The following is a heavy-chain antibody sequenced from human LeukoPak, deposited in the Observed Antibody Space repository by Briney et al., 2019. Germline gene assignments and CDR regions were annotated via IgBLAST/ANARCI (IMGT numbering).Heavy chain of an antibody. CDR3: ARDSCSSTSCYFDY. CDR2: IYYSGST. J-gene: IGHJ4*02. CDR1: GGSLSSYY. V-gene: IGHV4-59*01. Sequence: SETLSLTCTVSGGSLSSYYWSWLRQPPGKGLEWIGYIYYSGSTNYNPSLKSRVTISVDTSKNQFSLKLSSVTAADTAVYYCARDSCSSTSCYFDYWGQGTLVTVSS. D-gene: IGHD2-2*01.